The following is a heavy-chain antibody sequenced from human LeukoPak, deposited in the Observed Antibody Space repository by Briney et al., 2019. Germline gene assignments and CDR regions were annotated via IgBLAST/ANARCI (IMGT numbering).Heavy chain of an antibody. CDR1: GGSFSGYY. J-gene: IGHJ4*02. CDR3: ASLWEGH. Sequence: PSETLSLTCAVYGGSFSGYYWSWIRQPPGKGLEWIGEINHSGSTNYNPSLKSRVTISVDTSKDQFSLKLSSVTAADTAVYYCASLWEGHWGQGTLVTVSS. CDR2: INHSGST. V-gene: IGHV4-34*01. D-gene: IGHD1-26*01.